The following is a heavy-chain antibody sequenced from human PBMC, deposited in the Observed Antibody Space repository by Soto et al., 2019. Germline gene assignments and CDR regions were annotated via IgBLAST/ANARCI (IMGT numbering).Heavy chain of an antibody. D-gene: IGHD3-10*01. CDR1: GGSFSGYY. J-gene: IGHJ4*02. CDR3: ARVGYGSGVQRAAY. Sequence: SETLSLTCAVYGGSFSGYYWIWIRQPPGKGLEWIGEINHSGSTNYNPSLKSRVTISVDTSKNQFSLKLSSVTAADTAVYYCARVGYGSGVQRAAYWGQGTLVNRLL. V-gene: IGHV4-34*01. CDR2: INHSGST.